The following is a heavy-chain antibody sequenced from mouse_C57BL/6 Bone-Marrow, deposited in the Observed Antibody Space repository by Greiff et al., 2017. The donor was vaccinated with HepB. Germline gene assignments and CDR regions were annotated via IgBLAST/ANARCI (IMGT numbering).Heavy chain of an antibody. Sequence: QVQLQQPGAELVKPGASVKLSCKASGYTFTSYWMHWVKQRPGQGLEWIGMIHPNSGSTNYNEKFKGKATLTADKSSSTAYMELRSLTSEDSAVYFCARGDYGSFYAMDYWGQGTSVTVSS. CDR3: ARGDYGSFYAMDY. J-gene: IGHJ4*01. CDR1: GYTFTSYW. D-gene: IGHD1-1*01. V-gene: IGHV1-64*01. CDR2: IHPNSGST.